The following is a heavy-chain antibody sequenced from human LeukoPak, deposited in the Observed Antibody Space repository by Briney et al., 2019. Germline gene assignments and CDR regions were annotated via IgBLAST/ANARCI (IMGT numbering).Heavy chain of an antibody. CDR2: ISSTGTYI. CDR1: GYTFRDYS. CDR3: VSGNDPDYLWTTYRLDAFDI. D-gene: IGHD3-16*02. V-gene: IGHV3-21*01. J-gene: IGHJ3*02. Sequence: GGSLRLSCAASGYTFRDYSVNWVRQVPGKGLEWASSISSTGTYIYYADSVKGRFTISRDNAKNSLFLQMNSLRDEDTAVYYCVSGNDPDYLWTTYRLDAFDIWGQGTMVIVSS.